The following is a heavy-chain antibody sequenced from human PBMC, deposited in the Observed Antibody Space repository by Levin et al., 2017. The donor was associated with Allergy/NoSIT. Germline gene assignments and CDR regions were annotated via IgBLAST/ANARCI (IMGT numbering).Heavy chain of an antibody. CDR1: GGSISNYY. CDR2: IYSSGTT. J-gene: IGHJ4*02. CDR3: ARVGSWQGGAAY. Sequence: SETLSLTCTVSGGSISNYYWSWIRQPPGKGLEWIGYIYSSGTTYYYPSLKSRVTISVDTSKNQVSLKLSSVTAADTAVYFCARVGSWQGGAAYWGQGTLVTVSS. V-gene: IGHV4-59*01. D-gene: IGHD6-13*01.